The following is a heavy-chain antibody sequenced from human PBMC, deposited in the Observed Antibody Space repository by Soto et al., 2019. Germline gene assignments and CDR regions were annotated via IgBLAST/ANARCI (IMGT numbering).Heavy chain of an antibody. V-gene: IGHV3-33*01. Sequence: QVHLVESGGGVVQPGRSLRLSCAASGFTFSSYGLHWVRQAPGKGLEWVAVIWYDGSNKYYADSVKGRFTISRDNSKNTLYLQMNSLRAEDTAVYYCARGRYCSSTSCNTYGMDVWGHGTTVTVSS. CDR3: ARGRYCSSTSCNTYGMDV. D-gene: IGHD2-2*01. J-gene: IGHJ6*02. CDR1: GFTFSSYG. CDR2: IWYDGSNK.